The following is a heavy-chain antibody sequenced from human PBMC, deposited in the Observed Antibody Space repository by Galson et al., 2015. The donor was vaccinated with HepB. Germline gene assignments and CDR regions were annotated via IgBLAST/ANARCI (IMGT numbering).Heavy chain of an antibody. J-gene: IGHJ4*02. CDR2: INQDESEN. CDR3: ARGRMGDF. CDR1: GFPFSRYW. V-gene: IGHV3-7*01. Sequence: SLRLSCAASGFPFSRYWMTWVRQAPGEGLEWVANINQDESENHHVDSVKGRFTISRDNAENSLYLQINSLRAEDTAVYYCARGRMGDFWGQGTLVTVSS.